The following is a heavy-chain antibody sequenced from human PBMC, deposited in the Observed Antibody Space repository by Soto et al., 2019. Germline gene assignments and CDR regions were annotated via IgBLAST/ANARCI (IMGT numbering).Heavy chain of an antibody. CDR3: TTDLYSYGARDY. Sequence: EVQLVESGGGLVKPGGSLRLSCAASGSTFSNAWMNWVRQAPGKGLEWVGRIKSKTDGGTTDYAAPVKGRFTISRDDSKNTLYLQMNSLKTEDTAVYYCTTDLYSYGARDYWGQGTLVTVSS. V-gene: IGHV3-15*07. J-gene: IGHJ4*02. D-gene: IGHD5-18*01. CDR2: IKSKTDGGTT. CDR1: GSTFSNAW.